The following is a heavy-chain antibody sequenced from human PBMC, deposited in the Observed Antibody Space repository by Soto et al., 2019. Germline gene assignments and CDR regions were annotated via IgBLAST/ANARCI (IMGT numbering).Heavy chain of an antibody. CDR3: AIDGYSGYRDYYYGMDV. D-gene: IGHD5-12*01. V-gene: IGHV3-33*01. CDR1: GFTYSSYG. CDR2: IWYDGSNK. Sequence: QVQLVESGGGVVQPGRSLRLSCAASGFTYSSYGMHWVRQAPGKGLEWVAVIWYDGSNKYYADSVKGRFTISRDNSKNTLYLQMNSLRAEDTAVYYCAIDGYSGYRDYYYGMDVWGQGTTVTVSS. J-gene: IGHJ6*02.